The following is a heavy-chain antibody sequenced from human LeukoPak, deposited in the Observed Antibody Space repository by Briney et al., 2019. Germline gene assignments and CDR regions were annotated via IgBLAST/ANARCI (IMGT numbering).Heavy chain of an antibody. CDR1: GYTLTELS. CDR2: FDPEDGET. Sequence: ASVKVSCKVSGYTLTELSMHWVRQAPGKGLEWMGGFDPEDGETIYAQKFQGRVTMTEDTSTDTAYMELSSLRSEDTAVYYCATASPWYSSSWYSFGAPNYYYGMDVWGQGTTVTVSS. CDR3: ATASPWYSSSWYSFGAPNYYYGMDV. J-gene: IGHJ6*02. D-gene: IGHD6-13*01. V-gene: IGHV1-24*01.